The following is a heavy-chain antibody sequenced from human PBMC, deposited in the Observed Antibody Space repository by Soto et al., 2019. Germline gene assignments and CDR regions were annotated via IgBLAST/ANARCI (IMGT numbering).Heavy chain of an antibody. D-gene: IGHD3-22*01. J-gene: IGHJ1*01. V-gene: IGHV3-30-3*01. Sequence: QVQLVESGGGVVQPGRSLRLSCAASGFTFSSYAMHWVRQAPVKGLEWVAVISYDGSNKYYADSVKGRFTISRDNSKNTLYLQMNSLRAEDTAVYYCARDPNPYYYDSSGYFQHWGQGTLVTVSS. CDR1: GFTFSSYA. CDR3: ARDPNPYYYDSSGYFQH. CDR2: ISYDGSNK.